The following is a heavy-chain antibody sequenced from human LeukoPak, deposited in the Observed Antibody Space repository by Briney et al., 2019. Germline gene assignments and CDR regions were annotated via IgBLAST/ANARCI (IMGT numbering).Heavy chain of an antibody. CDR2: ISGSGGST. CDR3: AKTALDYGDYWTPRGAHFDY. V-gene: IGHV3-23*01. J-gene: IGHJ4*02. CDR1: GFTFSSYA. D-gene: IGHD4-17*01. Sequence: GGSLRLSCAASGFTFSSYAMSWVRQAPGKGLEWVSAISGSGGSTYYADSVKGRFTISRDNSKNTLYLQMNSLRAEDTAVYYCAKTALDYGDYWTPRGAHFDYWGQGTLVTVSS.